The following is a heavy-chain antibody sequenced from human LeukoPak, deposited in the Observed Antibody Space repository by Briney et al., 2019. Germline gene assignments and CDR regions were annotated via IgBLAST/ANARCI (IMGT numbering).Heavy chain of an antibody. Sequence: PGGSLRLSCAASGFPLTYHGMHWVRQAPGKGLEWVALISYDGNKKYYADSVKGRFTISRDNSENTHYLQMNSLRVEDTAIYYCAKASGEMATNWDFDYWGQGTLVTVSS. J-gene: IGHJ4*02. D-gene: IGHD5-24*01. CDR2: ISYDGNKK. V-gene: IGHV3-30*18. CDR3: AKASGEMATNWDFDY. CDR1: GFPLTYHG.